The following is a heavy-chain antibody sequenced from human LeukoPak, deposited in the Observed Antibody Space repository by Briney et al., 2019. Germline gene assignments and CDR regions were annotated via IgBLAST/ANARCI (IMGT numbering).Heavy chain of an antibody. CDR1: GGTFSSYA. Sequence: ASVKVSCKASGGTFSSYAISWVRQAPGQGLEWMGGIIPIFGTANYAQKFQGRVTITADESTSTAYMELSSLRSEDTAVYYCARGGVEDILTGHFGYWGQGTLVTVSS. V-gene: IGHV1-69*13. CDR2: IIPIFGTA. CDR3: ARGGVEDILTGHFGY. J-gene: IGHJ4*02. D-gene: IGHD3-9*01.